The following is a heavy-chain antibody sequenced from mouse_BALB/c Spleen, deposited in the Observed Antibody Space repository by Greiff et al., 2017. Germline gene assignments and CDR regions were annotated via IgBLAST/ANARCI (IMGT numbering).Heavy chain of an antibody. V-gene: IGHV5-6-5*01. CDR3: ARGGYYDYDYYAMDY. CDR1: GFTFSSYA. D-gene: IGHD2-4*01. J-gene: IGHJ4*01. CDR2: ISSGGST. Sequence: EVKVVESGGGLVKPGGSLKLSCAASGFTFSSYAMSWVRQTPEKRLEWVASISSGGSTYYPDSVKGRFTISRDNARNILYLQMSSLRSEDTAMYYCARGGYYDYDYYAMDYWGQGTSVTVS.